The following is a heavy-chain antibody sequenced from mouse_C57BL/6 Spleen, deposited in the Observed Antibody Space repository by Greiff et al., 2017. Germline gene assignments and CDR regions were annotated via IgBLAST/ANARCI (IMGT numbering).Heavy chain of an antibody. V-gene: IGHV1-76*01. J-gene: IGHJ3*01. Sequence: VKVVESGAELVRPGASVKLSCKASGYTFTDYYINWVKQRPGQGLEWIARIYPGSGNTYYNEKFKGKATLTAEKSSSTAYMQLSSLTSEDSAVYVLARGAYYGSSPWFAYWGKEALVTVSA. CDR1: GYTFTDYY. CDR3: ARGAYYGSSPWFAY. D-gene: IGHD1-1*01. CDR2: IYPGSGNT.